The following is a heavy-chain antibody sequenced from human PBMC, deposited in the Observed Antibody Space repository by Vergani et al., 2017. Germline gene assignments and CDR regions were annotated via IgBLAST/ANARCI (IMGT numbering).Heavy chain of an antibody. Sequence: QLQLQESGPGLVKPSETLSLTCTVSGGSISSSSYYWGWIRQPPGKGLEWIGSIYYSGSTYYNPSLKSRVTISVDTSKNQFSLKLSSVTAADTAVYYCARRPYSSSWGDWGQGTMVTVSS. CDR3: ARRPYSSSWGD. CDR1: GGSISSSSYY. J-gene: IGHJ3*01. D-gene: IGHD6-13*01. V-gene: IGHV4-39*01. CDR2: IYYSGST.